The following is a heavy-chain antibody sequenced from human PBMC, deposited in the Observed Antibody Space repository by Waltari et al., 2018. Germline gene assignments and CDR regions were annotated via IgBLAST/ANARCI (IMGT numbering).Heavy chain of an antibody. CDR1: GDSIINSNIY. Sequence: QVRLQESGPGLVKPSQTLSLTCGVSGDSIINSNIYWNWFRQPAGKRLEWLGRIDVTGNTIYNPSLKRRVSISMDASKNQFSLSLNFVTVADTAVYFCARDDMFSGWSYFDSWGQGTLVTVSS. CDR3: ARDDMFSGWSYFDS. D-gene: IGHD1-26*01. V-gene: IGHV4-61*02. CDR2: IDVTGNT. J-gene: IGHJ4*02.